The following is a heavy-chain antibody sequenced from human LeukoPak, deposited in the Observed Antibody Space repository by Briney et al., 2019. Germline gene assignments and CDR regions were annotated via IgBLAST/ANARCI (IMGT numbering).Heavy chain of an antibody. J-gene: IGHJ4*02. Sequence: PGGSPRLSCAASGFTFSSFGIHWVRQAPGKGLEWVAVISYDGGKAYYADSVKGRFTISRHNSKNTVYLQMSSLRAEDTAMYYCARGEWELLVDYWGQGTLVTVSS. V-gene: IGHV3-30*03. CDR3: ARGEWELLVDY. CDR2: ISYDGGKA. D-gene: IGHD1-26*01. CDR1: GFTFSSFG.